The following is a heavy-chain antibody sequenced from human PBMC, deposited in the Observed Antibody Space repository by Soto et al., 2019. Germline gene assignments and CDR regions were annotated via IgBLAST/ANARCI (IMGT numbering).Heavy chain of an antibody. CDR3: ARGNFVDGYKLGD. CDR1: GYSISSGYY. D-gene: IGHD5-12*01. Sequence: ETLSLTCAVSGYSISSGYYWGWIRQPPGKGLEWIGSIYHSGSTYYNPSLKSRVTISVDTSKNQFSLKRSSVTAADTAVYYWARGNFVDGYKLGDWGQGTLVTVAS. J-gene: IGHJ4*02. V-gene: IGHV4-38-2*01. CDR2: IYHSGST.